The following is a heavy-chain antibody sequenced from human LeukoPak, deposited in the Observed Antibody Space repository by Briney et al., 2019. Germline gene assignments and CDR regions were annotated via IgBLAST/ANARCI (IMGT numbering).Heavy chain of an antibody. D-gene: IGHD4-11*01. J-gene: IGHJ5*02. CDR2: IYTSGST. V-gene: IGHV4-4*07. CDR3: ARDEVTTVTTGRNWFDT. Sequence: SETLSLTCTVSGGSISSYYWSWVRQPAGKGLEWIRRIYTSGSTNYNPSLKSRVTMSVDTSKNQFSLKLSSVTAADTAVYYCARDEVTTVTTGRNWFDTRGQGTLVTVSS. CDR1: GGSISSYY.